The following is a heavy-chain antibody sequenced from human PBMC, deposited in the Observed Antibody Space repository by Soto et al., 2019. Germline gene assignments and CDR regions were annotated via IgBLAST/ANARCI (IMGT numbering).Heavy chain of an antibody. CDR2: IYYSGST. CDR3: ARRAAGLYYYYGMDV. Sequence: QVQLQESGPGLVKPSETLSLTCTVSGGSISSYYWSWIRQPPGKGLEWIGYIYYSGSTNYNPSLTSRVTISVDTSKNQFSLKLSSVTAADTAVYYCARRAAGLYYYYGMDVWGQGTTVTVSS. D-gene: IGHD6-13*01. CDR1: GGSISSYY. V-gene: IGHV4-59*08. J-gene: IGHJ6*02.